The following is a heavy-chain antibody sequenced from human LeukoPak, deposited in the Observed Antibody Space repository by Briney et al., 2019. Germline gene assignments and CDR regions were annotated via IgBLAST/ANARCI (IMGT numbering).Heavy chain of an antibody. CDR2: ISSTSSYI. D-gene: IGHD6-13*01. Sequence: GGSLRLSCAASGFTFSSYNMNWVRQTPGKGLEWVSSISSTSSYIYYADSVKGRFTVSRDNAKNSLYLQMNSLRADDTAVYYCAGAYSSANKWNWSDPWGQGTLVTVSS. V-gene: IGHV3-21*01. CDR3: AGAYSSANKWNWSDP. J-gene: IGHJ5*02. CDR1: GFTFSSYN.